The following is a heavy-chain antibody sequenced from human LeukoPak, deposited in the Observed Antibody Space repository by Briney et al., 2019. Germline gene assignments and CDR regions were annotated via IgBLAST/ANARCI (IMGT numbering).Heavy chain of an antibody. CDR2: IYSGGST. V-gene: IGHV3-53*01. CDR3: ARDQGWRELLWYFDL. D-gene: IGHD1-26*01. J-gene: IGHJ2*01. CDR1: GFTVSSNY. Sequence: PGGSLRLSCAASGFTVSSNYMSWVRQAPGKGLEWVSVIYSGGSTYYADSVKGRFTISRDNSKNTLYLQMNSLRAEDTAVYYCARDQGWRELLWYFDLWGRGTLVTVSS.